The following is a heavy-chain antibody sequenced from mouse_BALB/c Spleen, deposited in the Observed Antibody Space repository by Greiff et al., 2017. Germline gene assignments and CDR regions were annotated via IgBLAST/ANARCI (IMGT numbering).Heavy chain of an antibody. CDR3: ARGGNDYGFAY. J-gene: IGHJ3*01. Sequence: EVQLVESGGGLVQPGGSRKLSCAASGFTFSDYGMAWVRQAPGKGPEWVAFISNLAYSIYYADTVTGRFTISRENAKNTLYLEMSSLTSEDTAMYYCARGGNDYGFAYWGQGTLVTVSA. V-gene: IGHV5-15*02. CDR2: ISNLAYSI. D-gene: IGHD2-4*01. CDR1: GFTFSDYG.